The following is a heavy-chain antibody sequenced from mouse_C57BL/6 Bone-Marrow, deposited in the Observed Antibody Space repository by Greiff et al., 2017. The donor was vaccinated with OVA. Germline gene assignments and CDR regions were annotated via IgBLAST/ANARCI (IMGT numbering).Heavy chain of an antibody. D-gene: IGHD1-1*01. Sequence: VQLQQSVAELVRPGASVKLSCTASGFNIKNTYMHWVKQRPEQGLEWIGRIDPANDNTKYAPKFQGKATMTADTSYNTAYLQLCILSSEYTAVDCGARGNFGSSFDAMDDWGQGTSVTVSS. CDR2: IDPANDNT. V-gene: IGHV14-3*01. J-gene: IGHJ4*01. CDR1: GFNIKNTY. CDR3: ARGNFGSSFDAMDD.